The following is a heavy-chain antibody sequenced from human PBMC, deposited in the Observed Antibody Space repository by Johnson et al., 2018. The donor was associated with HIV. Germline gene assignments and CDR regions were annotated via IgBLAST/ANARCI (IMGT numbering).Heavy chain of an antibody. Sequence: VQLVESGGGVVQPGRSLRLSCAASGFTFINYWMHWVRQAPGKGLVWVSRMNGDGKSTTYADPVKGRLTISRDNAKNTLYLQMNSLRAEDSAVYYCASEQERIGERAFDIWGQGTMVTVSS. V-gene: IGHV3-74*02. J-gene: IGHJ3*02. CDR2: MNGDGKST. CDR3: ASEQERIGERAFDI. CDR1: GFTFINYW. D-gene: IGHD6-13*01.